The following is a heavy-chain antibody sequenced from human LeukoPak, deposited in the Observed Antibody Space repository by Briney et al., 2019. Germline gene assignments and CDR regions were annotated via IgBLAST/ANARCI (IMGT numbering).Heavy chain of an antibody. CDR1: GYTLTELS. V-gene: IGHV1-24*01. CDR2: FDPEDGET. CDR3: ATSYYGSGSSNWFDP. Sequence: GASVKVSCKVSGYTLTELSMHWLRQAPGKGLEWMGGFDPEDGETIYAQKFQGRVTMTEDTSTDTAYMELSSLRSEDTAVYYCATSYYGSGSSNWFDPWGQGTLVTVSS. D-gene: IGHD3-10*01. J-gene: IGHJ5*02.